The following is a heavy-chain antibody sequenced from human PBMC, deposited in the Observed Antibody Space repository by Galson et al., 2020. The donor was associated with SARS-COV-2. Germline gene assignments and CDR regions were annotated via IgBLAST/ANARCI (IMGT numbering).Heavy chain of an antibody. CDR3: ARERVGGQMLSYGMDV. CDR1: GVPVSSGSYY. V-gene: IGHV4-61*01. D-gene: IGHD2-2*01. Sequence: SETLSLTCTVSGVPVSSGSYYRSWIRQPPGKGLEWTGYIHYSGSTNYNPSLKSRVTISVDTSKNQFSLKLSAVTAADTAVYYCARERVGGQMLSYGMDVWGQGTTVTVSS. J-gene: IGHJ6*02. CDR2: IHYSGST.